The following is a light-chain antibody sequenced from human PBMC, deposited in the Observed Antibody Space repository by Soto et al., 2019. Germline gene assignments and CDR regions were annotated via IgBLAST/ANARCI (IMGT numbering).Light chain of an antibody. CDR3: QQYGSSLAT. V-gene: IGKV3-20*01. J-gene: IGKJ4*01. CDR1: QSVSSSY. CDR2: GAS. Sequence: EIVLTQSPGTLSLSPGDRATFFCWASQSVSSSYLAWYQQKPGQAPRLLIYGASSRATGIPDRFSGSGSGTDFTLTISRLEPEDFAVYYCQQYGSSLATFGGGPKVDIK.